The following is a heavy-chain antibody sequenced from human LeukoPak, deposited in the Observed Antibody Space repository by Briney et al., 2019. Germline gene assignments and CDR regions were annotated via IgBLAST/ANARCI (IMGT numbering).Heavy chain of an antibody. V-gene: IGHV1-18*01. J-gene: IGHJ3*02. CDR2: ISAYNGNT. Sequence: GASVNVSCKASGYTFTSYGISWVRQAPGQGLEWMGWISAYNGNTNYPQKLQGRVTMTTDTSTSTAYMELRSLRSDDTAVYYCARVVATRRSDIWGQGTMVTVSS. CDR1: GYTFTSYG. CDR3: ARVVATRRSDI. D-gene: IGHD5-12*01.